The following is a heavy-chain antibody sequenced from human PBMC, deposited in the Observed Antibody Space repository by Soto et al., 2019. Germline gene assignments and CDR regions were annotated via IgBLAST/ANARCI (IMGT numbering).Heavy chain of an antibody. CDR2: IYYSGTT. D-gene: IGHD6-13*01. CDR3: ARVGAAAGSFGYFDF. J-gene: IGHJ4*02. V-gene: IGHV4-31*02. Sequence: WNWIRQHPGRGLEWIGYIYYSGTTNFNPSLKSRVTISVDTSKSQFSLTLTSVTAADTAVYYCARVGAAAGSFGYFDFWGQGTLVTVSS.